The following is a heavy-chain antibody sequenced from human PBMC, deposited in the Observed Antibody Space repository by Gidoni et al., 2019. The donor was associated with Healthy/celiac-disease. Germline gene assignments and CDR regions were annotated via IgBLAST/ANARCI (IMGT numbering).Heavy chain of an antibody. CDR1: GGSFSGYY. V-gene: IGHV4-34*01. J-gene: IGHJ4*02. Sequence: QVQLQQWGAGLLKPSETLSLTCAVYGGSFSGYYWSWIRQPPGKGLEWIGEINHSGSTNYNPSLKSRVTISVDTSKNQFSLKLSSVTAADTAVYYCARGRARYPPDYWGQGTLVTVSS. CDR3: ARGRARYPPDY. D-gene: IGHD1-1*01. CDR2: INHSGST.